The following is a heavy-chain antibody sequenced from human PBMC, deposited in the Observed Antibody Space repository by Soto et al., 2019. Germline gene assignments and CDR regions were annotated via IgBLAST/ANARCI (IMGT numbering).Heavy chain of an antibody. CDR3: ATSGWYFAFGI. CDR2: ITTDKGKT. J-gene: IGHJ3*02. CDR1: GYTFTNYG. Sequence: ASVKVSCKTSGYTFTNYGISWVRQAPGQGLEWMGWITTDKGKTTYAQKFQGRVTITRDTSASTAYMELSSLRSEDTAVYYCATSGWYFAFGIWGQGTMVTVSS. V-gene: IGHV1-18*01. D-gene: IGHD6-19*01.